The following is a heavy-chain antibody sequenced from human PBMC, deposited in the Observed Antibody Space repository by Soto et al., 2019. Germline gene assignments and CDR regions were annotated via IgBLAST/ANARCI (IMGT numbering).Heavy chain of an antibody. V-gene: IGHV4-4*02. J-gene: IGHJ5*02. CDR1: GGSISSSNW. CDR3: ATDNRPTSHVGANPCFDP. Sequence: QVQLQESGPGLVPPSGTLSLTCGVSGGSISSSNWWSWVRQPPGKGLEWIGEIYHSGSTNYNPSLTSRVYISADKSRNQCSRTLSSVTAAETAVYYCATDNRPTSHVGANPCFDPWGQGTLVTVSS. D-gene: IGHD1-26*01. CDR2: IYHSGST.